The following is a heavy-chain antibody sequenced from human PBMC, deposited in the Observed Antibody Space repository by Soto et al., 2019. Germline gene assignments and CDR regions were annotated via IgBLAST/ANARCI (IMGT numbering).Heavy chain of an antibody. CDR3: ARAPRNWGFDF. Sequence: QVQLVQSGAEVKKPGASVKVSCKASGYTFTNYDINWVRQTTGQGLEWLGWMNPNSGDTGYAQKFLGRVTMTRNAAISTAYMELTSLTFEDTAIYSCARAPRNWGFDFWGQGTLVTVSS. CDR1: GYTFTNYD. CDR2: MNPNSGDT. V-gene: IGHV1-8*01. D-gene: IGHD7-27*01. J-gene: IGHJ4*02.